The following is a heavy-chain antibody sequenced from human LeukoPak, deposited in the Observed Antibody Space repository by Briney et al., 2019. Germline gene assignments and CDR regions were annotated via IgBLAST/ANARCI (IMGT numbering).Heavy chain of an antibody. CDR1: GGSISSSNW. D-gene: IGHD3-9*01. V-gene: IGHV4-4*02. Sequence: PSETLSLTCTVSGGSISSSNWWSWVRQPPGKGLEWIREIYHSGSTNYNPSLKSRVTISVDKSKNQFSLKLSSVTAADTAVYYCAREPLYYDILTGYYFDYWGQGTLVTVSS. CDR2: IYHSGST. J-gene: IGHJ4*02. CDR3: AREPLYYDILTGYYFDY.